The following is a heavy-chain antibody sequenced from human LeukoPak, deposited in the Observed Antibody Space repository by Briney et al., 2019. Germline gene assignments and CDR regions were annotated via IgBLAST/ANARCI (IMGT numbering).Heavy chain of an antibody. CDR3: ARDRRFFESPDAFDI. CDR2: ISAYNGNT. D-gene: IGHD3-3*01. V-gene: IGHV1-18*01. Sequence: GASVKVSCKASGYTFTSYGISWVRQAPGQGLEWMGWISAYNGNTNYAQKLQGRVTLTTDTSASTAYMELRSLRSDDTAVYYCARDRRFFESPDAFDIWGQGTMVTVSS. CDR1: GYTFTSYG. J-gene: IGHJ3*02.